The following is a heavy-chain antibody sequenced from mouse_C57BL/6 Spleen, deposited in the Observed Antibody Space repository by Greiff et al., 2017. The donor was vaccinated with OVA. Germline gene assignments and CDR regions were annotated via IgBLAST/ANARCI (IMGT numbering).Heavy chain of an antibody. CDR1: GYSITSDY. V-gene: IGHV3-8*01. D-gene: IGHD2-5*01. CDR3: ARERAYNSKEGYFDV. J-gene: IGHJ1*03. Sequence: VQLQQSGPGLAKPSQTLSLTCSVTGYSITSDYWNWIRKFPGNKLEYMGYISYSGSTYYNPSLKSRISITRDTSKNQYYLQLKSVTTEDTATYYCARERAYNSKEGYFDVWGTGTTVTVSS. CDR2: ISYSGST.